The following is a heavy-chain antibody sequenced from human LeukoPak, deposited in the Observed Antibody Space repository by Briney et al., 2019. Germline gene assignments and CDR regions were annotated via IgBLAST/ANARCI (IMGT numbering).Heavy chain of an antibody. CDR3: AKDLVGATTSYYYYMDV. V-gene: IGHV3-23*01. Sequence: GGSLRLSCAASGFTFSSYAMSWVRQAPGKGLEWVSAISGSGGSTYYEDSVKGRFTISRDNSKNTLHLQMNRLRAEDTAVYYCAKDLVGATTSYYYYMDVWGKGTTVTVSS. CDR2: ISGSGGST. J-gene: IGHJ6*03. D-gene: IGHD1-26*01. CDR1: GFTFSSYA.